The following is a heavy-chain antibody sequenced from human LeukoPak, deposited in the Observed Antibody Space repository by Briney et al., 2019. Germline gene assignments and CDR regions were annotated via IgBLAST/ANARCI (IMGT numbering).Heavy chain of an antibody. D-gene: IGHD3-10*01. V-gene: IGHV1-18*04. J-gene: IGHJ5*01. CDR3: ARDFWNFDDSGGYNRDFDS. Sequence: ASVKVSCKAASYISWVRQAPGQGLEWMAWIGSYEGDTYSAQKFQDRITVTTDTSTGTVYMHLRSLGSDDTAVYYCARDFWNFDDSGGYNRDFDSWGQGTLVIVSS. CDR1: ASY. CDR2: IGSYEGDT.